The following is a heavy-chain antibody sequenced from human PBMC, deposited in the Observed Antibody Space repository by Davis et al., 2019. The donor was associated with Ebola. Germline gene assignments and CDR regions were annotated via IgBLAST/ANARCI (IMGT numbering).Heavy chain of an antibody. V-gene: IGHV3-48*02. CDR2: ISSSSSTI. Sequence: GGSLRLSCAASGFTFSSYNMNWVRQVPGKGLEWVSYISSSSSTIYYADSVKGRFTISRDSAMNSLYLQMSSLRDEDTAVYYCARRVYCSSTSCPYYYYGMDVWGQGTTVTVSS. CDR3: ARRVYCSSTSCPYYYYGMDV. D-gene: IGHD2-2*01. CDR1: GFTFSSYN. J-gene: IGHJ6*02.